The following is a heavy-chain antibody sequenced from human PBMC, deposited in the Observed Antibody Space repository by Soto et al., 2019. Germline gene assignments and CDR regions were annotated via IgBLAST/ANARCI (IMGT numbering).Heavy chain of an antibody. CDR2: IYYSGST. V-gene: IGHV4-59*01. CDR1: GGFISSYY. D-gene: IGHD1-1*01. CDR3: ARSLIKSFGVWNHFDH. Sequence: SETLSLTCTVSGGFISSYYWSWIRQPPGKGLEWIGYIYYSGSTNYNPSLKSRVTISVDTSKNQFSLKLSSVTAADTAVYYCARSLIKSFGVWNHFDHWCQGRLVTVPS. J-gene: IGHJ4*02.